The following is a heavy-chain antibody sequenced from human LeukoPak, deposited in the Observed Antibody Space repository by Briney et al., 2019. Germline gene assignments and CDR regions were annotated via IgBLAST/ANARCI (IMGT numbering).Heavy chain of an antibody. V-gene: IGHV4-34*01. CDR3: ARKGRDITMVRGVTTTINYYYYMDV. Sequence: PSETLSLTCAVYGGSFSGYYWSWIRQPPGKGLEWIGEINHSGSTNYNPSLKSRVTISVDTSKNQFSLKLSSVTAADTAVYYCARKGRDITMVRGVTTTINYYYYMDVWGKGTTVTISS. D-gene: IGHD3-10*01. CDR2: INHSGST. J-gene: IGHJ6*03. CDR1: GGSFSGYY.